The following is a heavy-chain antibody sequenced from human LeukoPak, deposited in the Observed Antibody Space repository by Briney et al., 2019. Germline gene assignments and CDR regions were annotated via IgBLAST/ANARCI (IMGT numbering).Heavy chain of an antibody. Sequence: GASVKVSCKASGYAFTSYDINWVRQATGQGLEWMGWMNPNSGNTGYAQKFQGRVTMTRNTSISTAYMELSSLRSEDTAVYYCTRGRRSRENRYYFDYWGQGTLVTVSS. CDR2: MNPNSGNT. V-gene: IGHV1-8*01. CDR1: GYAFTSYD. CDR3: TRGRRSRENRYYFDY. J-gene: IGHJ4*02. D-gene: IGHD1-26*01.